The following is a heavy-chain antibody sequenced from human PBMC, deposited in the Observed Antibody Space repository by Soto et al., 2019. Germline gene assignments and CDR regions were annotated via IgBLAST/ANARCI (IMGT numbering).Heavy chain of an antibody. CDR3: ARDRSDDSNSFDPFDI. V-gene: IGHV4-61*01. Sequence: AETLSPTCTVSGGSVSRGSHSWVWLRHSTGKGLEWIAYISSTGSTDYNPSLKSGLTMSINMSRNQFSLRLDSVPAADTAVYYCARDRSDDSNSFDPFDIWGQGTLVTVSS. CDR1: GGSVSRGSHS. J-gene: IGHJ3*02. CDR2: ISSTGST. D-gene: IGHD1-1*01.